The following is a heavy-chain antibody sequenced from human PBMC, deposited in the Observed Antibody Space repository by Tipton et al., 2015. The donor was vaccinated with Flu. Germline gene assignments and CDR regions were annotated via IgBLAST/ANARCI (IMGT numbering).Heavy chain of an antibody. CDR1: GGSISSYY. CDR3: ARSPQLELRGLDY. J-gene: IGHJ4*02. Sequence: TLSLTCTVSGGSISSYYWSWIRQPPGKGLEWIGYIYYSGSTNYNPSLKSRVTISVDTSKNQFSLKLSSVTAADTAVYYCARSPQLELRGLDYWGQGTLVTVSS. D-gene: IGHD1-7*01. V-gene: IGHV4-59*01. CDR2: IYYSGST.